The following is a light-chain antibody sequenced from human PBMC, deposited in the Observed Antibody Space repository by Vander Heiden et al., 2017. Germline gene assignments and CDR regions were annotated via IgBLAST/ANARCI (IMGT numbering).Light chain of an antibody. V-gene: IGKV3-20*01. J-gene: IGKJ4*01. CDR2: GAS. CDR3: QQYGSSPPLT. Sequence: EIVSTQSPGTLSLSPGERATLSCRASHSVSSSYLACYQQKPGQAPRLLLYGASSSATGIPASFSSSGSGTDFSLTISRLEPDDFAVYYCQQYGSSPPLTFGGGTKVEIK. CDR1: HSVSSSY.